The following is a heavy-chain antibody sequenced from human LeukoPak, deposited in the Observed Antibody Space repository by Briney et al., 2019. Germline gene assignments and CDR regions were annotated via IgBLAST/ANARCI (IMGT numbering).Heavy chain of an antibody. Sequence: ASVKVSCKASGYTFTSYDINWVRQATGQGLEWMGWMNPNSGNTGYAQKFQGRVTITRNTSISTAYMELSSLRSEDTAVYYCARGASYYYDSSGYFHDYWGQGTLVTVSS. CDR3: ARGASYYYDSSGYFHDY. V-gene: IGHV1-8*03. CDR1: GYTFTSYD. J-gene: IGHJ4*02. CDR2: MNPNSGNT. D-gene: IGHD3-22*01.